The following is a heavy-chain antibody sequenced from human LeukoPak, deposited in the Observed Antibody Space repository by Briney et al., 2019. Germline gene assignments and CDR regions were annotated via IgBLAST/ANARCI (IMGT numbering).Heavy chain of an antibody. CDR2: ISGSGGST. V-gene: IGHV3-23*01. Sequence: GGSLRLSCAASGFTFSSYGMSWVRQAPGKGLEWVSSISGSGGSTYYADSVKGRLTISRDNSKNTLYLQMNSLRAEDTAVYYCAKEFSYYYDSSGYYGDWGQGTLVTVSS. CDR1: GFTFSSYG. CDR3: AKEFSYYYDSSGYYGD. D-gene: IGHD3-22*01. J-gene: IGHJ4*02.